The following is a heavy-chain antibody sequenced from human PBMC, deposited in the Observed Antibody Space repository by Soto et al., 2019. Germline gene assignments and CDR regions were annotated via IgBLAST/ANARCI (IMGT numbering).Heavy chain of an antibody. V-gene: IGHV4-59*01. D-gene: IGHD6-19*01. Sequence: SETLSLTCSVSGGSISGSYWSWIRQSPGKGLERLGYVYYTGSTDYSPSLRSRVSISVDTSKNEFSLRLSSVTAADTAVYFCARSVAVPGAHIDYWGQGTQVTVSS. CDR3: ARSVAVPGAHIDY. J-gene: IGHJ4*02. CDR2: VYYTGST. CDR1: GGSISGSY.